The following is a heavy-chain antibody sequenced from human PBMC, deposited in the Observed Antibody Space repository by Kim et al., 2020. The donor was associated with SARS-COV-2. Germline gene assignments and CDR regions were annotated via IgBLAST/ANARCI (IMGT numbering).Heavy chain of an antibody. V-gene: IGHV4-39*01. CDR2: IYYSGST. D-gene: IGHD4-17*01. CDR1: GGSISSSSYY. J-gene: IGHJ4*02. CDR3: ARNNGDYDLVTEYYFDY. Sequence: SETLSLTCTVSGGSISSSSYYWGWIRQPPGKGLEWIGSIYYSGSTYYNPSLKSRVTISVDTSKNQFSLKLSSVTAADTAVYYCARNNGDYDLVTEYYFDYWGQGTLVTVSS.